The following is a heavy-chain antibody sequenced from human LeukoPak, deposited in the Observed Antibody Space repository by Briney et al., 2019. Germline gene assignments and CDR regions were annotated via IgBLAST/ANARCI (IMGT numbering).Heavy chain of an antibody. CDR1: GFTFSGYA. Sequence: GRSLRLSCAASGFTFSGYAMHWVRQAPGKGLEWVAVISYDGSNKYYADSVKGRFTIPRDNSKNTLYLQMNSLRAEDTAVYYCASEDFWSGYYTFDYWGQETLVTVSS. D-gene: IGHD3-3*01. CDR2: ISYDGSNK. J-gene: IGHJ4*02. CDR3: ASEDFWSGYYTFDY. V-gene: IGHV3-30-3*01.